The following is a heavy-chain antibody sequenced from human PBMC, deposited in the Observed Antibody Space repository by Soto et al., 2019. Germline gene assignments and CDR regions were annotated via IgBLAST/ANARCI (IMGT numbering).Heavy chain of an antibody. Sequence: QVHLVQSGAEVKKPGTSVKVSCKASGGTFSSYSINCVRQAPGQGLEWMGEIIPIFGTANYAQKFQGRVTITADEPTSTAYIELSSLRGGDTAVYYCARDGRRQFGGIEYWVQGPLVTVS. CDR1: GGTFSSYS. CDR2: IIPIFGTA. J-gene: IGHJ4*02. V-gene: IGHV1-69*01. D-gene: IGHD3-10*01. CDR3: ARDGRRQFGGIEY.